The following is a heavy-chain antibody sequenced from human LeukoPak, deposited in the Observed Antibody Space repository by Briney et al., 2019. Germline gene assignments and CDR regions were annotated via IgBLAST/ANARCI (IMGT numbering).Heavy chain of an antibody. D-gene: IGHD3-10*01. CDR2: ISYDGSNK. CDR1: GFTFSSYG. Sequence: GGSLRLSCAASGFTFSSYGMHWVRQAPGKGLEWVAVISYDGSNKYYADSVKGRFTISRDNSKNTLYLQMNSLRAEDTAVYYCAKDFDYYGSGSYYNQPYYFDYWGQGTLVTVSS. CDR3: AKDFDYYGSGSYYNQPYYFDY. J-gene: IGHJ4*02. V-gene: IGHV3-30*18.